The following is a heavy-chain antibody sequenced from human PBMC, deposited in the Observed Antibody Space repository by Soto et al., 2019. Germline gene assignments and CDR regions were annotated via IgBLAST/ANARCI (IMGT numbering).Heavy chain of an antibody. Sequence: QVQLVESGGGVVQPGRSLRLSCAASGFTFSSYAMHWVRQAPGKGLEWVAVISYDGSNKYYADSEKGRFTISRDNSKSTLYLQMNSLRAEDTAVYYCARDGPNRFGYSYGIDYWGQGTLVTVSS. J-gene: IGHJ4*02. V-gene: IGHV3-30-3*01. CDR3: ARDGPNRFGYSYGIDY. CDR2: ISYDGSNK. D-gene: IGHD5-18*01. CDR1: GFTFSSYA.